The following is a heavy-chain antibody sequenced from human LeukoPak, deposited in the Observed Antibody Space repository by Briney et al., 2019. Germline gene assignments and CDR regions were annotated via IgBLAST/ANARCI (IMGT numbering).Heavy chain of an antibody. CDR1: GFTFSTYS. D-gene: IGHD6-6*01. V-gene: IGHV3-21*01. J-gene: IGHJ4*02. CDR3: ARNDYASSSGYDF. Sequence: PGGSLRLPCAASGFTFSTYSMNWVRQAPGKGLEWVSSISSGSDHIYYADSVKGRFTISRDNAKNSLYLQMDSLRAEDTAVFFCARNDYASSSGYDFWGQGTLVTVSS. CDR2: ISSGSDHI.